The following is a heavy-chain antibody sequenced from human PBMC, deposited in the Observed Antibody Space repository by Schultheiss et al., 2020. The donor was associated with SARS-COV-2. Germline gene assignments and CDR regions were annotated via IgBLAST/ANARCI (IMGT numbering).Heavy chain of an antibody. V-gene: IGHV3-64*01. Sequence: GGSLRLSCAASGFTFSSYAMHWVRQAPGKGLEYVSAISSNGGSTYYANSVKGRFTISRDNAKNSLYLQMNSLRAEDTAVYYCARDGQKQWLVRPYYFDYWGQGTLVTVS. D-gene: IGHD6-19*01. CDR3: ARDGQKQWLVRPYYFDY. CDR2: ISSNGGST. J-gene: IGHJ4*02. CDR1: GFTFSSYA.